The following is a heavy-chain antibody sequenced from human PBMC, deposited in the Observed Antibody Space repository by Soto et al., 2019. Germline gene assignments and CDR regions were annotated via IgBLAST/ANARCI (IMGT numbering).Heavy chain of an antibody. CDR1: EFTVSSNY. V-gene: IGHV3-53*01. Sequence: GGSLRLSCAASEFTVSSNYMNWVRQAPGKGLEWVSSILHIGGSAYYADSVKGRFTISRDNSKSTLYLQMNSLRAEDTAVYYCARRGLSNNDYWGQGTLVTVSS. CDR2: ILHIGGSA. J-gene: IGHJ4*02. D-gene: IGHD1-1*01. CDR3: ARRGLSNNDY.